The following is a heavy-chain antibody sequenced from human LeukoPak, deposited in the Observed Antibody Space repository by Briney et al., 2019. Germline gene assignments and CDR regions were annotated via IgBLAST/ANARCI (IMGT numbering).Heavy chain of an antibody. Sequence: SETLSLTCTVSGGSISSSSYYWGWIRQPPGKGLEWIGSIYYSGSTYYNPSLKSRVTISVDTSKNQFSLKLSSVTAADTAVYCCARGGGYFDYWGQGTLVTVSS. CDR1: GGSISSSSYY. J-gene: IGHJ4*02. V-gene: IGHV4-39*07. CDR3: ARGGGYFDY. CDR2: IYYSGST.